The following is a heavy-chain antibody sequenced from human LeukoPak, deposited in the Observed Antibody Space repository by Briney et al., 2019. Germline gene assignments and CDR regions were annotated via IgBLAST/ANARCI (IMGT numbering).Heavy chain of an antibody. Sequence: ASVKVSCKVSGYTLSELSMHWVRQAPGKGLEWMGGFDPEDGETIYAQKFQGRVTMTEDTSTDTAYMELSSLRSVDTAVYYCATLSSSWYKDFQHWGQGTLVTVSS. J-gene: IGHJ1*01. CDR3: ATLSSSWYKDFQH. D-gene: IGHD6-13*01. CDR2: FDPEDGET. V-gene: IGHV1-24*01. CDR1: GYTLSELS.